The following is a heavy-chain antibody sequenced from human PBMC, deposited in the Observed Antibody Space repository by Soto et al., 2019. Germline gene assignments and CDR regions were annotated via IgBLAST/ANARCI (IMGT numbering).Heavy chain of an antibody. J-gene: IGHJ6*02. V-gene: IGHV3-48*02. CDR2: ISSSSSTI. CDR3: ARMGYCSGCCCYPGWGLGDYYYYYGMDV. D-gene: IGHD2-15*01. CDR1: GFTFSSYS. Sequence: GGSLRLSCAASGFTFSSYSMNWVRQAPGKGLEWVSYISSSSSTIYYADSVKGRFTISRDNAKNSLYLQMNSLRDEDTAVYYCARMGYCSGCCCYPGWGLGDYYYYYGMDVWGQGTTVTVSS.